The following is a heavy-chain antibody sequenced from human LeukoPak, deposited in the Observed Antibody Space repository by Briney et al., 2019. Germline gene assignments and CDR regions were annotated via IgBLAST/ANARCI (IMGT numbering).Heavy chain of an antibody. CDR2: IIPIFGTA. Sequence: GASVKVSCKASGGTFSSYAISWVRQAPGQGLEWMGGIIPIFGTANYAQKFQGRVTITTDESTSTAYMELSSLRSEDTAVYYCARDGTSSSWYNNWFDPWGQGTLVTVSS. CDR3: ARDGTSSSWYNNWFDP. CDR1: GGTFSSYA. D-gene: IGHD6-13*01. J-gene: IGHJ5*02. V-gene: IGHV1-69*05.